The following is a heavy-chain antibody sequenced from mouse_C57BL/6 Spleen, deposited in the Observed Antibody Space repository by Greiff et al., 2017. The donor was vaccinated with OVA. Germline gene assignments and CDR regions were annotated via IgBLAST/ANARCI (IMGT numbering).Heavy chain of an antibody. V-gene: IGHV5-15*01. CDR3: ARQLAGYFDV. CDR2: ISNLAYSI. Sequence: EVKLVESGGGLVQPGGSLKLSCAASGFTFSDYGMAWVRQAPRKGPEWVAFISNLAYSIYYADTVTGRFTISRENAKNTLYLEMSSLRSEDTAMYYCARQLAGYFDVWGTGTTVTVSS. J-gene: IGHJ1*03. CDR1: GFTFSDYG.